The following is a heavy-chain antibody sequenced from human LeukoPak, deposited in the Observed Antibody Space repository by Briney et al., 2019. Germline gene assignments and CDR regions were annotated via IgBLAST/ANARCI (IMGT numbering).Heavy chain of an antibody. Sequence: RGASVKVSCKASGYTFTSYDINWVRQATGQGLEWMGWMNPNSGNRGYAQKFQGRVTMTRNTSISTAYMELSSLRSEDAAVYYCARGGRPGIAVANWFDPWGQGTLVTVSS. CDR2: MNPNSGNR. CDR3: ARGGRPGIAVANWFDP. CDR1: GYTFTSYD. D-gene: IGHD6-19*01. J-gene: IGHJ5*02. V-gene: IGHV1-8*01.